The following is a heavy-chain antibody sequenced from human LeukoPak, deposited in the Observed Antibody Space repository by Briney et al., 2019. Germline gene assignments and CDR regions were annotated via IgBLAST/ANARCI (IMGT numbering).Heavy chain of an antibody. J-gene: IGHJ4*02. CDR3: ARGEGPYYYGSGSYAFDY. Sequence: SVKVSCKASGGTFSSYAISWVRQAPGQGLEWMGGIIPIFGTASYAQKFQGRVTITADESTSTAYMELSSLRSEDTAVYYCARGEGPYYYGSGSYAFDYWGQGTLVTVSS. CDR1: GGTFSSYA. D-gene: IGHD3-10*01. CDR2: IIPIFGTA. V-gene: IGHV1-69*01.